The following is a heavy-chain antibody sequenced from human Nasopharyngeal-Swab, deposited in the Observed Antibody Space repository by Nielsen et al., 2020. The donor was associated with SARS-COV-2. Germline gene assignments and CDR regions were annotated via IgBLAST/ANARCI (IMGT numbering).Heavy chain of an antibody. V-gene: IGHV1-2*02. CDR2: INANSGGT. CDR1: GYTFTGYY. CDR3: ARGGIQLWERQNWFDP. Sequence: ASVKVSCKASGYTFTGYYMHWVRQAPGQGLEWMGWINANSGGTNYAQKFQGRVTMTRDTSISTAYMELSRLRSDDTAVYYCARGGIQLWERQNWFDPWGQGTLVTVSS. J-gene: IGHJ5*02. D-gene: IGHD5-18*01.